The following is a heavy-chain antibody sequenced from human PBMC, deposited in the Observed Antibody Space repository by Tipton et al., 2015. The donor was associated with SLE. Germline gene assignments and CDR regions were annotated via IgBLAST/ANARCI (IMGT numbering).Heavy chain of an antibody. D-gene: IGHD6-13*01. J-gene: IGHJ4*02. CDR1: GYTFTSYD. CDR2: MNPNSGNT. CDR3: ARGAKFQQPYDY. V-gene: IGHV1-8*01. Sequence: QLVQSGPEVKKPGASVKVSCKASGYTFTSYDINWVRQATGQGLEWMGWMNPNSGNTGYAQKFQGRVTMTRNTSISTAYMELSSLRSDDTAVYYCARGAKFQQPYDYWGQGTLVTVSS.